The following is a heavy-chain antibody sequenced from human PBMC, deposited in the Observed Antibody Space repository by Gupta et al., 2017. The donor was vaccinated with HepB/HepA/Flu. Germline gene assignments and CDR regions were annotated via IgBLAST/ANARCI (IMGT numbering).Heavy chain of an antibody. V-gene: IGHV3-9*01. Sequence: EVQLVESGGGLVHPGGSLRLSCDTSGFTFNEHAMHWIRQAPGKGLELVSGFMWDGSMIGYADSVKGRFTISRDNAKNTLNLEMNRLRVEDTAIYYCGKDMSAGGLDKWGQGTLVTVSP. D-gene: IGHD2-15*01. J-gene: IGHJ4*02. CDR3: GKDMSAGGLDK. CDR2: FMWDGSMI. CDR1: GFTFNEHA.